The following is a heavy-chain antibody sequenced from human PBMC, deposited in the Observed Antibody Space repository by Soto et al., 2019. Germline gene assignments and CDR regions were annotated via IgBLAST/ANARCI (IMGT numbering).Heavy chain of an antibody. CDR1: GFTFSSYW. CDR2: INSDGSST. CDR3: ARDIAYYGSGSYYHNIDY. D-gene: IGHD3-10*01. V-gene: IGHV3-74*01. J-gene: IGHJ4*02. Sequence: GGSLRLSCAASGFTFSSYWMHWVRQAPGKGLVWVSRINSDGSSTSYADSVKGRFTISRDNAKNTLYLQMNSLRAEDTAVYYCARDIAYYGSGSYYHNIDYWGQGTLVTVSS.